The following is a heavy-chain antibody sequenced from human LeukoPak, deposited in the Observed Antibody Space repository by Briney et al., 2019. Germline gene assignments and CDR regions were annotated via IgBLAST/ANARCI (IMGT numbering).Heavy chain of an antibody. V-gene: IGHV1-69*04. CDR2: IIPILGIA. J-gene: IGHJ4*02. D-gene: IGHD3-3*01. CDR3: ARDQYYDFWSGYPSRYFDY. CDR1: GGTFSSYA. Sequence: SVKVSCKASGGTFSSYAISWVRQAPGQGLEWMGRIIPILGIADYAQKFQGRVTITADKSTSTAYMELSSLRSEDTAVYYCARDQYYDFWSGYPSRYFDYWGQGTLVTVSS.